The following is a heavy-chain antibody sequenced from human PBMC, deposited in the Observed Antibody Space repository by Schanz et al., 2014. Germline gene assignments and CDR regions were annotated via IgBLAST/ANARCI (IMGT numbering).Heavy chain of an antibody. CDR2: IRSSSTPI. D-gene: IGHD1-26*01. V-gene: IGHV3-11*04. CDR1: GFVFGDYY. Sequence: QVQVVQSGGGLVKPGGSLRLSCAASGFVFGDYYMTWIRQAPGKGPEWVSYIRSSSTPIYYADSVKGRFTISRDNAKNSLYLQMNSLRAEDTAVYYCARSRSGFYFDYWGQGTLVTVSS. CDR3: ARSRSGFYFDY. J-gene: IGHJ4*02.